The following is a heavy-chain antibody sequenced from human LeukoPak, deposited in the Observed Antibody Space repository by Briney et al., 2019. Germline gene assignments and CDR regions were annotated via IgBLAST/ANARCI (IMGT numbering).Heavy chain of an antibody. CDR3: TRGDYYDSSGYYFLFAY. J-gene: IGHJ4*02. Sequence: GGSLRLSCTVSGFTFGDYGMSWVRKAPGKGLEWVGFIRSKAYGGTTEYASSVKGRFTISRDNYKSIAYLQMNSLKTEDTAVYYCTRGDYYDSSGYYFLFAYWGQGTLVTVSS. V-gene: IGHV3-49*04. CDR1: GFTFGDYG. D-gene: IGHD3-22*01. CDR2: IRSKAYGGTT.